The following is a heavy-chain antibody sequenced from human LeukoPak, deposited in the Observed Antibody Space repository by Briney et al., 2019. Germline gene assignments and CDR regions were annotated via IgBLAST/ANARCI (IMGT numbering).Heavy chain of an antibody. V-gene: IGHV3-15*01. Sequence: GGSLRLSCAASGFTFSNACMSWVRRAPGKGLEWVGRIKSKIDGETTAYAAPVKGRFTISRDDSKNTLFLQLKSVRTEDTAVYFCCRHWGQWGHGTHVTVSS. CDR3: CRHWGQ. CDR2: IKSKIDGETT. CDR1: GFTFSNAC. D-gene: IGHD7-27*01. J-gene: IGHJ4*01.